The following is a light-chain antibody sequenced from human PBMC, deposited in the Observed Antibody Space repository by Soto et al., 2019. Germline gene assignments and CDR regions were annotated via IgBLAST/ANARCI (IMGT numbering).Light chain of an antibody. V-gene: IGLV2-14*01. CDR1: SSDVGGYNY. CDR2: DVS. Sequence: QSALTQPASVSGSPGQSITISCTGTSSDVGGYNYVSWYQQHTGKAPKLMIYDVSNRPSGVSNRFSGSKSGNTASLTISGLQAEDEADYYCSSYTSSSTLVFGGATKLTVL. J-gene: IGLJ2*01. CDR3: SSYTSSSTLV.